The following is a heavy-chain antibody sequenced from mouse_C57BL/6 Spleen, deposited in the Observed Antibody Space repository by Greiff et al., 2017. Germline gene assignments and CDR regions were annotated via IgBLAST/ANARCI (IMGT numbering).Heavy chain of an antibody. Sequence: VKLMESGAELVKPGASVKLSCKASGYTFTSYWMHWVKQRPGRGLEWIGRIDPNSGGTKYNEKFKSKATLTVDKPSSTAYMQLSSLTSEDSAVYYCARIYDGYLYAMDYWCQGTSVTVSS. J-gene: IGHJ4*01. D-gene: IGHD2-3*01. CDR1: GYTFTSYW. CDR2: IDPNSGGT. V-gene: IGHV1-72*01. CDR3: ARIYDGYLYAMDY.